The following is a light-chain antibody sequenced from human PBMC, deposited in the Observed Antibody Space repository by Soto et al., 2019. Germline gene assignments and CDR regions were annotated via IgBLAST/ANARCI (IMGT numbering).Light chain of an antibody. V-gene: IGKV3-11*01. J-gene: IGKJ5*01. Sequence: EVVLTQSPVTLSLSPGDRATLSCRASQSFRGLLAWYQQKPGQAPRLLIYDAYNRATGIPPRFSGSGSGTDFTLTISSLEPEDSAVYYCQQRHMWPITFGQGTRLENK. CDR2: DAY. CDR1: QSFRGL. CDR3: QQRHMWPIT.